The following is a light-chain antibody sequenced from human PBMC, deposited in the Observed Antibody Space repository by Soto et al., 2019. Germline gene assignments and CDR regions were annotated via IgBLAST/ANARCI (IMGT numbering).Light chain of an antibody. J-gene: IGKJ1*01. CDR2: GAS. CDR3: QQYSNWPPWT. Sequence: EIVMTQSPATLSVSPGERATLSCRASQSISSSYLAWYQQKPGQAPRLLIYGASTRATGIPARFSGSGSGTEFTPTISSLQSEDFAVYYCQQYSNWPPWTFGQGTKVEIK. V-gene: IGKV3-15*01. CDR1: QSISSSY.